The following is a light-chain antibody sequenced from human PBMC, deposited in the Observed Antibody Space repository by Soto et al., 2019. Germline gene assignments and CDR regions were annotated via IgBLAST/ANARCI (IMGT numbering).Light chain of an antibody. CDR3: QQYYSTPTYT. Sequence: DIVMTQSPDSLAVSLGERATINCKSSQSVLYSSNNKNYLAWYQQKQGQPPKLLIYWASTRESGVPDRFSGSGSGTDFTLTISSLQAEDGAVYYCQQYYSTPTYTFGQGTKLEIK. CDR2: WAS. J-gene: IGKJ2*01. CDR1: QSVLYSSNNKNY. V-gene: IGKV4-1*01.